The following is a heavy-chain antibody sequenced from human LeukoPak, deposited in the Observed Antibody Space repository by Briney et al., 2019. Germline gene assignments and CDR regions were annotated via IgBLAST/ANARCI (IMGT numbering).Heavy chain of an antibody. CDR1: GFTFSDYY. Sequence: GGSLRLSCAASGFTFSDYYMHWVRQAPGKGLVWVSHINGVGSSSSTKYADDVKSRFTILRDNAKNTPYMQMNSLRVDDTAVYYCGRGEVSAAVDSGGQGTRVPVS. CDR2: INGVGSSSST. J-gene: IGHJ4*02. D-gene: IGHD2-2*01. V-gene: IGHV3-74*03. CDR3: GRGEVSAAVDS.